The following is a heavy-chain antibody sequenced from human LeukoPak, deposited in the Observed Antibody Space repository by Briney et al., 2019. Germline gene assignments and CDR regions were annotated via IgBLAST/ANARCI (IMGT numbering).Heavy chain of an antibody. CDR3: ARSASGYFDY. CDR2: ISSSSSYI. CDR1: GFIFSSYN. D-gene: IGHD3-10*01. V-gene: IGHV3-21*01. Sequence: SGGSLRLSCAASGFIFSSYNINWVRQAPGKGLEWVSSISSSSSYIYYADSVKGRFTISRDNAKNSLYLQMNSLRAEDTAVYYCARSASGYFDYWGQGTLATVSS. J-gene: IGHJ4*02.